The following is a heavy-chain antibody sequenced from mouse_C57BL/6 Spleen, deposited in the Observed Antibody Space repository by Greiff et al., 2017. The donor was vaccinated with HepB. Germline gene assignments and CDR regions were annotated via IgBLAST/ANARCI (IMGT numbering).Heavy chain of an antibody. Sequence: QVQLQQPGAELVRPGSSVKLSCKASGYTFTSYWMHWVKQRPIQGLEWIGNIDPSDSETHYNQKFKDKATLTVDKSSSTAYMQLSSLTSEDSAVYYGARCDYDVYYFDCWGQGITPTVSS. J-gene: IGHJ2*01. D-gene: IGHD2-4*01. CDR3: ARCDYDVYYFDC. CDR1: GYTFTSYW. V-gene: IGHV1-52*01. CDR2: IDPSDSET.